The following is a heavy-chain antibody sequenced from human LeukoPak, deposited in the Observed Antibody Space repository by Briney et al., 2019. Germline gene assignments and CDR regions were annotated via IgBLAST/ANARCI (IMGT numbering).Heavy chain of an antibody. CDR2: ISSSGSTI. J-gene: IGHJ2*01. CDR3: ARPPERSRDGYNWAWYFDL. V-gene: IGHV3-48*04. Sequence: PGGSLRLSCAASGFTFSSYAMSWVRQAPGKGLEWVSYISSSGSTIYYADSVKGRFTISRDNAKNSLYLQMNSLRAEDTAVYYCARPPERSRDGYNWAWYFDLWGRGTLVTVSS. CDR1: GFTFSSYA. D-gene: IGHD5-24*01.